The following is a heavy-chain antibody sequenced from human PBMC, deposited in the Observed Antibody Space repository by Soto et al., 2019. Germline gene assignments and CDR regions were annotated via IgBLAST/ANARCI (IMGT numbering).Heavy chain of an antibody. J-gene: IGHJ6*02. CDR1: GFTFSNAW. CDR2: IKSKTDGGTT. V-gene: IGHV3-15*07. CDR3: TRRIAVAGILSGLYYYYGMDV. Sequence: PGGSLRLSCAASGFTFSNAWMNWVRQAPGKGLEWVGRIKSKTDGGTTDYAAPVKGRFTISRDDSKNTLYLQMNSLKTEDTAVYYCTRRIAVAGILSGLYYYYGMDVWGQGTTVTVSS. D-gene: IGHD6-19*01.